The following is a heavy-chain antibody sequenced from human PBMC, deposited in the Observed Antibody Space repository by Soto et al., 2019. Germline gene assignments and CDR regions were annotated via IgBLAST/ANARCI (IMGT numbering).Heavy chain of an antibody. CDR3: ARDGYYGDYPTEYFQH. J-gene: IGHJ1*01. CDR1: GGSISSGDYY. CDR2: IYYSGST. Sequence: SETLSLTCTVSGGSISSGDYYWSWIRQPPGKGLEWIGYIYYSGSTYYNPSLKSRVTISVDTSKNQFSLKLSSVTAADTAVYYCARDGYYGDYPTEYFQHWGQGTLVTVSS. D-gene: IGHD4-17*01. V-gene: IGHV4-30-4*01.